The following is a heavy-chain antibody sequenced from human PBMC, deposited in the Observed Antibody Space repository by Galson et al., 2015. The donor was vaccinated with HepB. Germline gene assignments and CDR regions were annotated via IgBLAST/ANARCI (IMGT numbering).Heavy chain of an antibody. V-gene: IGHV4-31*03. D-gene: IGHD3-22*01. J-gene: IGHJ4*02. CDR3: AREGSGYSPFDY. CDR2: ISYSGST. Sequence: TLSLTCTVSGDSISSHGYYWTWIRQHPGKGLEWIGYISYSGSTYYNPSLESRVAISVDTSKNQFSLNLNSVTAADTAVYYCAREGSGYSPFDYWGQGTLVTVSS. CDR1: GDSISSHGYY.